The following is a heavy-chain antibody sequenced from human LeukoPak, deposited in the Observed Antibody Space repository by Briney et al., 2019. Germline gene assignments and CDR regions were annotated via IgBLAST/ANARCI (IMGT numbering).Heavy chain of an antibody. D-gene: IGHD3-10*01. CDR1: GGTFSSYD. J-gene: IGHJ3*02. CDR2: IMPMFGKA. CDR3: AAMVRGVTGWNAFDI. V-gene: IGHV1-69*06. Sequence: GASVKVSCKASGGTFSSYDISWVRQAPGQGLEWMGGIMPMFGKANYAQKFQGRVTTTADKATSTAYMELSSLRSEDTAVYYCAAMVRGVTGWNAFDIWGQGTMVTVSS.